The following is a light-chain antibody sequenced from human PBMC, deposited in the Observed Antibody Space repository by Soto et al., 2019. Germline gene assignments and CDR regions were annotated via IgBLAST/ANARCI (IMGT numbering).Light chain of an antibody. CDR1: SSDVGSYNL. Sequence: QSALTQPASVSGSPGQSITISCTGTSSDVGSYNLVSWYQQHPGKAPKLMIYEGSKRPSGVSNRFSGSKSGNTASLTISGLQAEDEADYYCCTYAGSSTSLVVFGGRSKLTVI. CDR2: EGS. J-gene: IGLJ2*01. V-gene: IGLV2-23*01. CDR3: CTYAGSSTSLVV.